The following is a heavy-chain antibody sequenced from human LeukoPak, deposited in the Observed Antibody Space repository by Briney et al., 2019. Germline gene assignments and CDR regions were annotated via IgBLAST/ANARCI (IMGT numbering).Heavy chain of an antibody. CDR3: AKDRGIVVVPAAMGRYGMDV. D-gene: IGHD2-2*01. Sequence: SETLSLTCIVSGGSISGYYWNWIRQAPGKGLEWIGYIYYSGSTNYNPSLKSRVALSVDTSKMQFSLKLSSVTAADTAVYYCAKDRGIVVVPAAMGRYGMDVWGQGTTVTVSS. CDR2: IYYSGST. J-gene: IGHJ6*02. V-gene: IGHV4-59*01. CDR1: GGSISGYY.